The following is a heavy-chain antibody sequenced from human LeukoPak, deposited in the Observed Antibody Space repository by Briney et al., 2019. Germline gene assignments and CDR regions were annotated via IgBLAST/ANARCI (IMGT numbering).Heavy chain of an antibody. CDR3: ARVSSGWTTYDY. V-gene: IGHV3-53*01. CDR1: GFTVSSNY. D-gene: IGHD6-19*01. J-gene: IGHJ4*02. Sequence: GGSLRLSCAASGFTVSSNYMSWVRQAPGKGLEWVSVIYSGGSTYYADSVKGRFTISRDNSKNTLYLQMNSLRAEDTAVYYCARVSSGWTTYDYWGQGTLVTVST. CDR2: IYSGGST.